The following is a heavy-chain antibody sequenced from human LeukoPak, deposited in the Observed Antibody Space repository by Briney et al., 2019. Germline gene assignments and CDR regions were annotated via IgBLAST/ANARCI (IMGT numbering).Heavy chain of an antibody. CDR3: ARGNQQLPRSTPDY. V-gene: IGHV3-74*01. Sequence: GGSLRLSCAASGFTLSSYWMHWVRHVPGKGLVWVSRINEDGTTINYADSVRGRFTISRDIAKNTLYLQMNSLRAEDTGVYYCARGNQQLPRSTPDYWGQGTLVTVSS. J-gene: IGHJ4*02. CDR2: INEDGTTI. D-gene: IGHD2-2*01. CDR1: GFTLSSYW.